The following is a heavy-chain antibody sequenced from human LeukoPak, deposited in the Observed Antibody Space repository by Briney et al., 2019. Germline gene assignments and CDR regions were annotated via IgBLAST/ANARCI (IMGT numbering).Heavy chain of an antibody. V-gene: IGHV4-30-4*01. CDR2: IYYSGST. Sequence: PSQTLSLTCTVSGGSIGSGDYYWSWIRQPPGKGLEWIGYIYYSGSTYYNPSLKSRVTISVDTSKNQFSLKLSSVTAADTAVYYCARVRTYYDFWSGYSYNWFDPWGQGTLVTVSS. CDR3: ARVRTYYDFWSGYSYNWFDP. J-gene: IGHJ5*02. CDR1: GGSIGSGDYY. D-gene: IGHD3-3*01.